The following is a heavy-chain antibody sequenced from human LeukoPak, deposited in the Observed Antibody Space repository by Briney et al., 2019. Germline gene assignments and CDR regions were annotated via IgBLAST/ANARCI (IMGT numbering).Heavy chain of an antibody. CDR3: ARGAHYYDSSGYYFDY. D-gene: IGHD3-22*01. Sequence: KTSETLPLTCAVYGGSFSGYYWSWIRQPPGKGLEWIGEINHSGSTNYNPSLKSRVTISVDTSKNQFSLKLSSVTAADTAVYYCARGAHYYDSSGYYFDYWGQGTLVTVSS. V-gene: IGHV4-34*01. J-gene: IGHJ4*02. CDR1: GGSFSGYY. CDR2: INHSGST.